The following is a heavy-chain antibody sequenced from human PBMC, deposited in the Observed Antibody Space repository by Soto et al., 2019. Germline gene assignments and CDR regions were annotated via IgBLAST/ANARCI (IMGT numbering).Heavy chain of an antibody. V-gene: IGHV1-69*02. D-gene: IGHD3-16*01. CDR3: ASGGGYDHNWFDP. CDR2: IIPILGIA. CDR1: GGTFSSYT. J-gene: IGHJ5*02. Sequence: SVKVSCKASGGTFSSYTISWVRQAPGQGLEWMGRIIPILGIANYAQKFQGRVTITADKSTSTAYMELSSLRSEDTAVYYCASGGGYDHNWFDPWGQGTLVTVSS.